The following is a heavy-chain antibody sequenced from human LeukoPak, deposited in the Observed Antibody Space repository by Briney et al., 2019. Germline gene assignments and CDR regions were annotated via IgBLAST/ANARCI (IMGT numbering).Heavy chain of an antibody. V-gene: IGHV3-30-3*01. Sequence: PGGSLRLSCAASGFTFSSYAMHWVRQAPGKGLEWVAVISYDGSNKYYADSVKGRFTISRDNSKNTLYLQMNSLRAEDTAVYYCARESCGGSCYYYYGMDVWGQGTTVTVSS. CDR1: GFTFSSYA. CDR3: ARESCGGSCYYYYGMDV. J-gene: IGHJ6*02. CDR2: ISYDGSNK. D-gene: IGHD2-15*01.